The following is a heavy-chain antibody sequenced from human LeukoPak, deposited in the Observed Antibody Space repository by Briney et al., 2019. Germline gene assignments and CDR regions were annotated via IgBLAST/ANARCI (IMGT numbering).Heavy chain of an antibody. D-gene: IGHD4-23*01. CDR3: ARDRPDYGGNLYYFDY. V-gene: IGHV4-34*01. CDR1: GGSFSGYY. CDR2: INHSGST. J-gene: IGHJ4*02. Sequence: KTSETLSLTCAVYGGSFSGYYWSWIRQPPGKGLEWIGEINHSGSTNYNPSLKSRVTISVDTSKNQFSLKLSSVTAADTAVYYCARDRPDYGGNLYYFDYRGQGTLVTVSS.